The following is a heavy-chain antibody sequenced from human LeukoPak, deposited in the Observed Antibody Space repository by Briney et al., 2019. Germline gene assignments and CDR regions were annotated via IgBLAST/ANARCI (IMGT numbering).Heavy chain of an antibody. V-gene: IGHV5-10-1*01. D-gene: IGHD1-1*01. CDR1: GYSFINSW. Sequence: GESLKISCKGSGYSFINSWISWVRQMPGKGLEWMGRIDPSDSYTDYSPSFQGHVTISADKSISTAYLHWSGLKSSDTALYYCARATTVVSFDFWGQGTLVTVSS. J-gene: IGHJ4*02. CDR3: ARATTVVSFDF. CDR2: IDPSDSYT.